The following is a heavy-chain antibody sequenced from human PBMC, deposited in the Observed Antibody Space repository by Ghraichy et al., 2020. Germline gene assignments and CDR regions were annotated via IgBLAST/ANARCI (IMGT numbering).Heavy chain of an antibody. V-gene: IGHV1-3*01. J-gene: IGHJ4*02. Sequence: ASVKVSCKASGYTFTSYAMHWVRQAPGQRLEWMGWINAGNGNTKYSQKFQGRVTITRDTSASTAYMELSSLRSEDTAVYYCARGQYCSGGSCHVSIDYWGQGTLVTVSS. CDR1: GYTFTSYA. D-gene: IGHD2-15*01. CDR3: ARGQYCSGGSCHVSIDY. CDR2: INAGNGNT.